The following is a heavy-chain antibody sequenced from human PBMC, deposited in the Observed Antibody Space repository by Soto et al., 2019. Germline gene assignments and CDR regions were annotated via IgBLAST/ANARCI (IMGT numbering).Heavy chain of an antibody. J-gene: IGHJ4*02. Sequence: SETLSLTCTVSGGSLSSGDYYWRWIRPPPGKGLEWIGYIYYSGSTYYNPSLKSRVTISVDTSKNQFSLKLSSVTAADTAVYYCAGLYYDLWSGYYYWGQGTLVTV. V-gene: IGHV4-30-4*01. CDR2: IYYSGST. D-gene: IGHD3-3*01. CDR3: AGLYYDLWSGYYY. CDR1: GGSLSSGDYY.